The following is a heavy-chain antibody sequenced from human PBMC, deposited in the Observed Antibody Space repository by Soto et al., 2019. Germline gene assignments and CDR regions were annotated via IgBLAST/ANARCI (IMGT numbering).Heavy chain of an antibody. D-gene: IGHD3-16*02. V-gene: IGHV4-39*01. CDR1: NGSISTTSYN. CDR3: ARHGSF. Sequence: QMQLQVSGPGLVKPSETLSLTCTVSNGSISTTSYNWGWIRQSPGKGLEWIGTIFYTGTTSYNPSLKSRVTITADTSNNQFSLKLASVTAADTAVYYCARHGSFWGQGILVVVSS. J-gene: IGHJ4*02. CDR2: IFYTGTT.